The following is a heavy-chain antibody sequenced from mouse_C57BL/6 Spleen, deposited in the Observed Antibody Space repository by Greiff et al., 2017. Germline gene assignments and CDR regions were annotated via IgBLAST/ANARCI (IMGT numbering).Heavy chain of an antibody. Sequence: EVKLVESEGGLVQPGSSMKLSCTASGFTFSDYYMAWVRQVPEKGLEWVANINYDGSSTYYLDSLKSRFIISRDNAKNILYLQVSSLKSEDTATYYCARGDYGSSGGFDYWGQGTTLTVSS. CDR2: INYDGSST. V-gene: IGHV5-16*01. CDR3: ARGDYGSSGGFDY. D-gene: IGHD1-1*01. J-gene: IGHJ2*01. CDR1: GFTFSDYY.